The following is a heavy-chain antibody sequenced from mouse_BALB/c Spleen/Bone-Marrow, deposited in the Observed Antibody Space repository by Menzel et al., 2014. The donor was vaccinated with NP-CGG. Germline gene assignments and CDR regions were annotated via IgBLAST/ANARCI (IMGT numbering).Heavy chain of an antibody. CDR1: GYRFTTYA. Sequence: VQLKDSGPELVKPGASVKMSCKTSGYRFTTYAMHWVKQKPGQGLEWIGYINPYNDVTNYNEKFEGKATLTSDKSSSTSYMELSSLTSEDSAVYYCARNYGHWYFDVWGAGTTVTVSS. V-gene: IGHV1-14*01. J-gene: IGHJ1*01. D-gene: IGHD1-1*02. CDR3: ARNYGHWYFDV. CDR2: INPYNDVT.